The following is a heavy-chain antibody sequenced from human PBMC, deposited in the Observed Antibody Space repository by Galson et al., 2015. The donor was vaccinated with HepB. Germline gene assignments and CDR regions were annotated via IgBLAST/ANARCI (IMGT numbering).Heavy chain of an antibody. J-gene: IGHJ4*02. Sequence: SLRLSCAASGFTFSSYTINWVRQAPGKGLEWVSSISTSSSYIYYADSVKGRFTISRDNAKNSLYLQMNSLRAEDTAVYYCARDSRVGTTPYFAYWGQGTLVTVSS. V-gene: IGHV3-21*01. CDR3: ARDSRVGTTPYFAY. CDR2: ISTSSSYI. D-gene: IGHD1-26*01. CDR1: GFTFSSYT.